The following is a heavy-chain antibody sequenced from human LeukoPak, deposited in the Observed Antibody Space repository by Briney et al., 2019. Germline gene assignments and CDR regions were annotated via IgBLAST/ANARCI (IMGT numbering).Heavy chain of an antibody. CDR2: IYSGGST. D-gene: IGHD2-15*01. J-gene: IGHJ6*02. CDR3: ARDWHPDCSGGSCYSEAYYYGMDV. CDR1: GFTVSSNY. Sequence: GGSLRLSCAASGFTVSSNYMSWVRQAPGKGLEWVSVIYSGGSTYYADSVKGRFTISRDNSKNTLYLQMNSLRAEDTAVYYCARDWHPDCSGGSCYSEAYYYGMDVWGQGTTVTVSS. V-gene: IGHV3-53*01.